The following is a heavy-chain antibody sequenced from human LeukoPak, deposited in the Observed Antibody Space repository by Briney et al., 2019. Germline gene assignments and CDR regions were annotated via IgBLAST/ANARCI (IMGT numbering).Heavy chain of an antibody. CDR2: FYSDGSI. D-gene: IGHD1-14*01. Sequence: SGGSLRLSCAASGLTVSRNYMGWVRQAPGKGLEWVSVFYSDGSIYVADSVKGRSTISKDTSKNTVYLQMNSLRVEDTAVYYCAREALTNSRLPYGMDVWGQGTTVTVSS. V-gene: IGHV3-53*01. J-gene: IGHJ6*02. CDR3: AREALTNSRLPYGMDV. CDR1: GLTVSRNY.